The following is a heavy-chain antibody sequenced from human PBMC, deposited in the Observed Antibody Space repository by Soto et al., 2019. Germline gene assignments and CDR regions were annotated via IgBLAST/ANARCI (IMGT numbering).Heavy chain of an antibody. V-gene: IGHV2-5*02. Sequence: QITLKESGPRLVKPTQTLTLTCTFSGFSLSTGGVGVGWIRQPPGEALEWLALIYWDNDKRYSPSLKSRLTITKDASKSQVVLTMTNMDPVDTATYYCAHSRCGGDCLQSYSSHYYYGMDVWGQGTTVTVSS. CDR1: GFSLSTGGVG. D-gene: IGHD2-21*02. CDR3: AHSRCGGDCLQSYSSHYYYGMDV. CDR2: IYWDNDK. J-gene: IGHJ6*02.